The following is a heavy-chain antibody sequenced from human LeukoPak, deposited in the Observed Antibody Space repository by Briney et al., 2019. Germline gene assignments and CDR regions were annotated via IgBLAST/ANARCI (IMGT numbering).Heavy chain of an antibody. D-gene: IGHD5-18*01. J-gene: IGHJ4*02. CDR2: MNPNSGNT. Sequence: ASVKVSCKASGYTFTSYDINWVRQATGQGLEWMGWMNPNSGNTGYAQKFQGRVTMTRNTSISTAYMELSSLRSEDTAVYYCARGGRVDTAMEFDYWGQGTLVTVSS. V-gene: IGHV1-8*01. CDR3: ARGGRVDTAMEFDY. CDR1: GYTFTSYD.